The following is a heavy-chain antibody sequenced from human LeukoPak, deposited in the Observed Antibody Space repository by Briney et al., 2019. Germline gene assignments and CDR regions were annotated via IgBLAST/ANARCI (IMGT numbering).Heavy chain of an antibody. Sequence: PGGSLRLSCAASGVTFSSYSMNWVRQAPGKGLEWVSCISSSSSTTYYADSVKGRFTISRDNAKNSLYLQMNRLRAEDTAVYYCAVSFDYWGQGTLVTVSS. J-gene: IGHJ4*02. CDR3: AVSFDY. D-gene: IGHD5/OR15-5a*01. V-gene: IGHV3-48*01. CDR1: GVTFSSYS. CDR2: ISSSSSTT.